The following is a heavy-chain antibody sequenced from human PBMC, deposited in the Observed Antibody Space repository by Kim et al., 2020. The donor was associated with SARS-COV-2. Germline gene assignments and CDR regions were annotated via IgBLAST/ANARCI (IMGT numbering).Heavy chain of an antibody. J-gene: IGHJ6*02. Sequence: FQGRVTITADESTSTAYMELSSLRSEDTAVYYCARGYTTGTTSDYYGMDVWGQGTTVTVSS. V-gene: IGHV1-69*01. CDR3: ARGYTTGTTSDYYGMDV. D-gene: IGHD1-1*01.